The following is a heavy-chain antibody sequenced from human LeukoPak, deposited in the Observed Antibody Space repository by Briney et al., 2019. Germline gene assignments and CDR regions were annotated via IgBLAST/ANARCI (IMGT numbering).Heavy chain of an antibody. CDR3: ARGAYDYVWGSYRYDY. J-gene: IGHJ4*02. V-gene: IGHV1-69*04. D-gene: IGHD3-16*02. Sequence: GASVKVSCKASGGTFSSYAISWVRQAPGQGLEWMGRIIPILGIANYGQKFQGRVTITADKSTSTAYMELSSLRSEDTAVYYCARGAYDYVWGSYRYDYWGQGTLVTVSS. CDR2: IIPILGIA. CDR1: GGTFSSYA.